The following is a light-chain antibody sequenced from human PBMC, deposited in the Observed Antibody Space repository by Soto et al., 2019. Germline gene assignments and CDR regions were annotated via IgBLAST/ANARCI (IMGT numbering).Light chain of an antibody. Sequence: QSVLTQPPSVSGAPGQRVTISCTGGSSNIGAGYDVHWYQQLPGTAPKLLIYGNSNRPSGDPDRFSGSKSGTSASLAITGLQAEDEADYYCQSYDSSLSGYVFGTGTKVTVL. J-gene: IGLJ1*01. CDR1: SSNIGAGYD. CDR2: GNS. CDR3: QSYDSSLSGYV. V-gene: IGLV1-40*01.